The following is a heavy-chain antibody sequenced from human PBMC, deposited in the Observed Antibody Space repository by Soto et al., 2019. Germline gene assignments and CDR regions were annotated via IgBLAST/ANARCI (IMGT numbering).Heavy chain of an antibody. J-gene: IGHJ2*01. CDR2: VIPIFGTA. CDR3: AQTLGLAVAGPGRFDL. D-gene: IGHD6-19*01. Sequence: QVQLVQSGAEVKKPGSSVKVSCKASGGTFSSHAISWVRQAPGQGLEWMGGVIPIFGTANYAQKFQGRVTITADESTSTAYMDRSSRRSEDTAVYYCAQTLGLAVAGPGRFDLWGRGTLVTFSS. CDR1: GGTFSSHA. V-gene: IGHV1-69*12.